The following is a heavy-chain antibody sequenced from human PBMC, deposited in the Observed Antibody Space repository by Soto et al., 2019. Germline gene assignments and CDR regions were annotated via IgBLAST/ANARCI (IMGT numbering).Heavy chain of an antibody. V-gene: IGHV4-61*01. CDR2: MYYTGVT. CDR1: GGSVRSGNHF. Sequence: XVTLSLTCSVSGGSVRSGNHFWKWIRQPPGRGLEWLGYMYYTGVTNYNPSLKSRVSMSVDTSKNQFSLKLTSLTAADTAVYYCARGGEPLGYYGLDVWGQGTTVTVSS. D-gene: IGHD3-10*01. CDR3: ARGGEPLGYYGLDV. J-gene: IGHJ6*02.